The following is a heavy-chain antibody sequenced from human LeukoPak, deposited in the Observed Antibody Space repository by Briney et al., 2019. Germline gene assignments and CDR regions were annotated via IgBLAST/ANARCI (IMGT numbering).Heavy chain of an antibody. J-gene: IGHJ4*02. CDR3: ARVHYDILTGYSPHFDC. D-gene: IGHD3-9*01. Sequence: PGGSLRLSCAASGFTLSDYYMSWIRQAPGKGLDRVSYISSSSSYTNYADSVKGRFTISRDNAKNSLYLQMNSLRAEDTAVYYCARVHYDILTGYSPHFDCWGGGSLVTVCS. CDR1: GFTLSDYY. V-gene: IGHV3-11*05. CDR2: ISSSSSYT.